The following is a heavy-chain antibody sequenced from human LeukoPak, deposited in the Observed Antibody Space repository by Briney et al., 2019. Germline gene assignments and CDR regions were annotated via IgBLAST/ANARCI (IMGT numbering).Heavy chain of an antibody. CDR2: IYNSEST. Sequence: SETLSLTCTVSGVSISIYYWSWIRQPPGKGLEWIGYIYNSESTYYNPSLRSRVTISLDTSKNQFSLRLNSVTAADTAVYYCARVKGSNWFDPWGQGTLVTVSS. J-gene: IGHJ5*02. D-gene: IGHD6-6*01. CDR1: GVSISIYY. V-gene: IGHV4-59*01. CDR3: ARVKGSNWFDP.